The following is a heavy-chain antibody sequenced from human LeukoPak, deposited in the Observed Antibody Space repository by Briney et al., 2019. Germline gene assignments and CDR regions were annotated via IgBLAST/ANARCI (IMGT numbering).Heavy chain of an antibody. Sequence: GASVKVSCRASGYTFTSHVISWVRQAPGQGLEWMGWISAYNGNTNYAQKLQGRVTMTTDTSTSTAYMELRSLRSDDAAVYYCATANYDSSGNDYWGQGTLVTVSS. J-gene: IGHJ4*02. D-gene: IGHD3-22*01. CDR2: ISAYNGNT. CDR3: ATANYDSSGNDY. V-gene: IGHV1-18*01. CDR1: GYTFTSHV.